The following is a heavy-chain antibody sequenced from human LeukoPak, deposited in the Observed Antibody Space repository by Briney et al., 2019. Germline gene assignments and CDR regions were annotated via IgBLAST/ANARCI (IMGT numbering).Heavy chain of an antibody. CDR1: GYTFTGYY. D-gene: IGHD6-19*01. CDR3: ATQATSGWHFS. Sequence: ASVTVSFKASGYTFTGYYMHWVRQAPGQGPEWMGWINPNSGGTNYAQKFQGRVTMTRDTSLSTVYMELSRLRSDDTAVYYCATQATSGWHFSWGQGTLVTVSS. J-gene: IGHJ5*02. V-gene: IGHV1-2*02. CDR2: INPNSGGT.